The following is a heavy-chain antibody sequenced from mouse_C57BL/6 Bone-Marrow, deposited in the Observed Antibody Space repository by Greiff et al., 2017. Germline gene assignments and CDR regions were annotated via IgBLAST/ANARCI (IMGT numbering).Heavy chain of an antibody. Sequence: EVKLVESGGDLVKPGGSLKLSCAASGFTFSSYGMSWVRQTPDKRLEWVATISGGGGNTYYPDSVKGRFTISRDNAKNTLYLQMSSLRSEDTALYYCARRLRGNAMDYWGQGTSVTVSS. CDR3: ARRLRGNAMDY. CDR1: GFTFSSYG. J-gene: IGHJ4*01. D-gene: IGHD1-1*01. V-gene: IGHV5-6*02. CDR2: ISGGGGNT.